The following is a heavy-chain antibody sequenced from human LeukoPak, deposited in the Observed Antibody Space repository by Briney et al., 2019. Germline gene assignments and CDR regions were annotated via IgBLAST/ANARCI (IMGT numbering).Heavy chain of an antibody. CDR3: ARDLYGDYGGYYNYGMDV. CDR1: GFTFSRYW. CDR2: INSDGSST. D-gene: IGHD4-17*01. J-gene: IGHJ6*02. V-gene: IGHV3-74*01. Sequence: GGSLRLSCAASGFTFSRYWMHWVRQAPGKGLVWVSRINSDGSSTRYADSVKGRFTISRDNAKNTLYLQMNSLRAEDTAVYYCARDLYGDYGGYYNYGMDVWGQGTTVTVSS.